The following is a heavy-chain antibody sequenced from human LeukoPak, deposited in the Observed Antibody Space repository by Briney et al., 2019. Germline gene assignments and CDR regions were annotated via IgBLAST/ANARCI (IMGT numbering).Heavy chain of an antibody. J-gene: IGHJ4*02. CDR1: RFTFDDYG. D-gene: IGHD4-17*01. CDR3: ARDLRYEFDY. V-gene: IGHV3-20*04. Sequence: PGGSLRLSCAASRFTFDDYGMSWVRQAPGKGLEWVSGINWNGGSTGYADSVKGRFTISRDNAKNSLYLQMNSLRAEDTAVYYCARDLRYEFDYWGQGTLVTVSS. CDR2: INWNGGST.